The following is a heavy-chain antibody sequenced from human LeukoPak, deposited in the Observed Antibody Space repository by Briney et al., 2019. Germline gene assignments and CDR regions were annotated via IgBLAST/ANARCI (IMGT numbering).Heavy chain of an antibody. CDR3: ARANLEMWAASYYFGY. CDR2: IYYSGST. CDR1: GGSISSYY. J-gene: IGHJ4*02. V-gene: IGHV4-59*01. D-gene: IGHD5-24*01. Sequence: SETLSLTCTVSGGSISSYYWSWIRQPPGKGLEWIGYIYYSGSTNYNPSLKSRVTISVDTSKNQFSLKLSSVTAADTAVYYCARANLEMWAASYYFGYWGQGTLVTVSS.